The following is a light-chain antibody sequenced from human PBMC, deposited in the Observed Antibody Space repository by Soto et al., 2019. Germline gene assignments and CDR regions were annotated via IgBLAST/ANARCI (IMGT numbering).Light chain of an antibody. CDR2: GAS. Sequence: DIVMTQSPATLSVAPGERVTFSWRASQGVSRKLAWYQHKPGQAPRLLISGASTGATGIPARFSGSGSGTEFTLTVSSLQPDDFATYYCQQYNGNSRTFGQGTKVDIK. CDR3: QQYNGNSRT. CDR1: QGVSRK. J-gene: IGKJ1*01. V-gene: IGKV3-15*01.